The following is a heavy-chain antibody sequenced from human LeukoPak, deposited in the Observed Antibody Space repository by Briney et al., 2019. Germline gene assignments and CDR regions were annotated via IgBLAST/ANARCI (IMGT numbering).Heavy chain of an antibody. CDR3: AKVIGLVDPFDY. Sequence: GGSLRLSCVVSGFTFKNCAMSWVRQAPGKGLEWVSSISDSGGSTYYADSVKGRFTISRDNSKNTLYLQVNSLRADDTAVYYCAKVIGLVDPFDYWGQGTLVTVSS. CDR2: ISDSGGST. V-gene: IGHV3-23*01. J-gene: IGHJ4*02. CDR1: GFTFKNCA. D-gene: IGHD2-15*01.